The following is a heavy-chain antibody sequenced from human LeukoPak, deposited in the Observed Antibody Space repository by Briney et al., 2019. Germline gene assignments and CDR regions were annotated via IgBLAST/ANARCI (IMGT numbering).Heavy chain of an antibody. Sequence: GGSLRLSCAASGFTVSSNYMSWVRQAPGKRLEWVSILYSGGSTYYADSVKGRFSISRDNSKNTLYLQMNSLRAEDTAVYYCARTDSSGYYYDYWGQGTLVTVSS. CDR1: GFTVSSNY. CDR3: ARTDSSGYYYDY. D-gene: IGHD3-22*01. CDR2: LYSGGST. J-gene: IGHJ4*02. V-gene: IGHV3-53*01.